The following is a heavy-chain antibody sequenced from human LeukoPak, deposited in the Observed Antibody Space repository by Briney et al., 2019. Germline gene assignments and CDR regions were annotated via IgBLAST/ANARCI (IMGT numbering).Heavy chain of an antibody. CDR3: ARAPRAYYDILTGYYKVCYFDY. Sequence: GESLKISCKGSGYSFTSYWIGWVRQMPGKGLEWMGIIYPGDSDTRYSPSFQGQVTISADKSISTAYLQWSSLKASDTAMYYCARAPRAYYDILTGYYKVCYFDYWGQGTLVTVSS. CDR2: IYPGDSDT. J-gene: IGHJ4*02. D-gene: IGHD3-9*01. CDR1: GYSFTSYW. V-gene: IGHV5-51*01.